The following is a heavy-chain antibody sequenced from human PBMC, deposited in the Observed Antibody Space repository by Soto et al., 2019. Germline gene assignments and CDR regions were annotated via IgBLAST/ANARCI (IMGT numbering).Heavy chain of an antibody. V-gene: IGHV1-69*02. CDR2: IIPILGIA. J-gene: IGHJ4*02. CDR3: ASASPPLVLHY. Sequence: QVQLGQSGAEVKKPGSSVKVSCKASGGTFSSYTISWVRQAPGQGLEWMGRIIPILGIANYAQKFQGRVTITADKSTSTAYMELSSLRSEDTAVYYCASASPPLVLHYWGQGTLVTVSS. CDR1: GGTFSSYT. D-gene: IGHD6-6*01.